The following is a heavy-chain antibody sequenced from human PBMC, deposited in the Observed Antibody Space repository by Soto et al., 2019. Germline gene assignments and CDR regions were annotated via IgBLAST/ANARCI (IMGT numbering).Heavy chain of an antibody. J-gene: IGHJ4*02. D-gene: IGHD3-10*01. CDR2: IHTGSGDT. CDR3: TRRPPRFGIDN. V-gene: IGHV1-3*04. Sequence: QVQLVQSGAEVKKPGASVKVSCKASGYTFSSNAMHWVRQAPGQRLEWMGWIHTGSGDTKYSQKFQDRVTITRDKSASTAYMDLSSLRSEDTAIYYCTRRPPRFGIDNWGQGTLVTVSS. CDR1: GYTFSSNA.